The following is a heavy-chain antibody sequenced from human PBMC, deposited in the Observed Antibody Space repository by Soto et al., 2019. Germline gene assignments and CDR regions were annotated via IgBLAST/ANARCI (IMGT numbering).Heavy chain of an antibody. Sequence: GSLRLSCTASGFTFRNSGMHWVRQAPGKGLEWVALVSFDGSNEYYADSVKGRFTISRDNFKNTLYLHMTSLRPEDTAVYYCTKTIHGDSTGAFDYWGLGAPVTVSS. D-gene: IGHD2-21*02. J-gene: IGHJ4*02. CDR1: GFTFRNSG. V-gene: IGHV3-30*05. CDR2: VSFDGSNE. CDR3: TKTIHGDSTGAFDY.